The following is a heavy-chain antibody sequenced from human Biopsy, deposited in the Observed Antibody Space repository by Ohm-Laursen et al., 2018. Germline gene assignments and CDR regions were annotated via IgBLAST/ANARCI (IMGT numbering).Heavy chain of an antibody. V-gene: IGHV1-46*01. CDR1: GYTFVNYY. D-gene: IGHD3-9*01. CDR2: FNPGVGTA. CDR3: ATKLTGYFHH. Sequence: ASVKVSCKASGYTFVNYYMHWVRQAPGQGLEWLGVFNPGVGTANYAQNFQCRVAMTRNMSTNTASMELSSLPSDDTAVYYCATKLTGYFHHWGQGTLVIVSS. J-gene: IGHJ1*01.